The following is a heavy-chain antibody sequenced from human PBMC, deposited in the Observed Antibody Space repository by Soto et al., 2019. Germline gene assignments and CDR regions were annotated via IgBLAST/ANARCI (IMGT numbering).Heavy chain of an antibody. CDR1: GGTFSSYT. CDR3: ARLYYDILTGHYYYYYGMHV. V-gene: IGHV1-69*02. D-gene: IGHD3-9*01. Sequence: SVKVSCKASGGTFSSYTISWVRQAPGQGLEWMGRIIPILGIANYAQKFQGRVTITADKSTSAAYMELSSLRSEDTAVYYCARLYYDILTGHYYYYYGMHVWGQGTTVTVSS. J-gene: IGHJ6*02. CDR2: IIPILGIA.